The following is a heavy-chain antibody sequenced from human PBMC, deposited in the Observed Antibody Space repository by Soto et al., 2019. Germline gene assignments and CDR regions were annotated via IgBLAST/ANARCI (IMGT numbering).Heavy chain of an antibody. CDR3: ARGQLPAATTYFDF. CDR2: IWFDGSNK. CDR1: GFTFSSYA. Sequence: ESGGGVVPPGGSLRLSCAASGFTFSSYAIHWVRQAPGKGLEWVAIIWFDGSNKYYADSVKGRFSISRDNSKNTLFLQMDSLRAEDTAVYYCARGQLPAATTYFDFWGQGTLVIVSS. D-gene: IGHD2-15*01. V-gene: IGHV3-33*01. J-gene: IGHJ4*02.